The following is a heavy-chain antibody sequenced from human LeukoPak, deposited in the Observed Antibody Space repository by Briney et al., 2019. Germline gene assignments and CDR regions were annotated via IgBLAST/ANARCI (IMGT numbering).Heavy chain of an antibody. CDR2: IIPIFGTA. CDR3: ARTSIRHSSDTPMVSSFEGFDY. D-gene: IGHD5-18*01. V-gene: IGHV1-69*05. Sequence: GASVKVSCKASGGTFSSYAISWVRQAPGQGLEWMGRIIPIFGTANYAQKFQGRVTITTDESTSTAYMELSSLRSEDTAVYYCARTSIRHSSDTPMVSSFEGFDYWGQGTLVTVSS. CDR1: GGTFSSYA. J-gene: IGHJ4*02.